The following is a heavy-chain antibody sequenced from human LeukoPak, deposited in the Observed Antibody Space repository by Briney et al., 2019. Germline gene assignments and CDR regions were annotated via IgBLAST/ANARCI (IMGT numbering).Heavy chain of an antibody. CDR2: ISNGGDP. D-gene: IGHD3-10*01. V-gene: IGHV3-53*01. CDR3: ARDPGYSGMDV. Sequence: GGSLRLSCAASGFVVTANYLAWARQAPGKGLEWVSTISNGGDPFYGDSVKGRFTISRDNAKNSLYLQMNSLRAEDTAVYYCARDPGYSGMDVWGQGTTVTVSS. CDR1: GFVVTANY. J-gene: IGHJ6*02.